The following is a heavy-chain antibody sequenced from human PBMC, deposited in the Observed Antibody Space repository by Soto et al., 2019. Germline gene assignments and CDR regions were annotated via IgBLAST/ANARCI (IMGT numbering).Heavy chain of an antibody. V-gene: IGHV4-39*01. Sequence: SETLSLTCTVSGGSISSSSYYWGWIRQPPGKGLEWIGSIYYSGSTYYNPSLKSRVTISVDTSKNQFSLKLSSVTAADTAVYYCARGRRDGFYWGQGTLVTVSS. D-gene: IGHD5-12*01. CDR1: GGSISSSSYY. CDR2: IYYSGST. CDR3: ARGRRDGFY. J-gene: IGHJ4*02.